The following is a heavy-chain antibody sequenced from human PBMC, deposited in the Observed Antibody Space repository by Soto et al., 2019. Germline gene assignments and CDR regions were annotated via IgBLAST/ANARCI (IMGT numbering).Heavy chain of an antibody. CDR1: GGSIRSYY. CDR2: IYDSGST. Sequence: QVQLQESGPGLVKPSETLSLTCTVSGGSIRSYYWSWIRQPPGKGLEWIGYIYDSGSTNYNPSLESRVTISVDTSKNQFSLKLSSVTSADTAVYYCARYYSVFWYFDCWGQGALVTVSS. V-gene: IGHV4-59*01. D-gene: IGHD4-4*01. CDR3: ARYYSVFWYFDC. J-gene: IGHJ4*02.